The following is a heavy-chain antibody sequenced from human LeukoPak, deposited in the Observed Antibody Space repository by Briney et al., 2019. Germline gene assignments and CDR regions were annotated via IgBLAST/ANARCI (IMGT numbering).Heavy chain of an antibody. CDR3: ARAEELTVYYYYHYYMDV. Sequence: GGSLRLSCAASGFTFSSYWMHWVRQAPGEGLVWVSRISTDASSTTYADSVKGRFTISRDNAKDTLYLQMNSLRAEDTAVYYCARAEELTVYYYYHYYMDVWGKGTTVTVSS. J-gene: IGHJ6*03. CDR2: ISTDASST. D-gene: IGHD1-26*01. V-gene: IGHV3-74*01. CDR1: GFTFSSYW.